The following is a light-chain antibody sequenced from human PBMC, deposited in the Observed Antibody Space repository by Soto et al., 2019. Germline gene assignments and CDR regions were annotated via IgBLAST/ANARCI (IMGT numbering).Light chain of an antibody. J-gene: IGLJ1*01. CDR2: EGS. V-gene: IGLV2-14*02. CDR1: SSDVGNYNL. CDR3: CSFTTTSTHV. Sequence: QSALTQPASVSGSPGQSITISCTGTSSDVGNYNLVSWYQQHPGKAPKLIIYEGSKRPSGVSNRFSGSKSGNTASLTISGLQAEDEADYHCCSFTTTSTHVFGTGTKVTVL.